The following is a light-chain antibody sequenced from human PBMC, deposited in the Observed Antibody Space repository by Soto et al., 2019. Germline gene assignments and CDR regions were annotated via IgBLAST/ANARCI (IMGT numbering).Light chain of an antibody. CDR3: QQHNDYNPVT. V-gene: IGKV1-5*01. Sequence: DIQITQSPSTLSASVGDRVTSPCRAGQTISSSLAWYQFKQAKATNLIIFDATTLQTVVPSTFSGSGVGTDFTLTVAGLPPDDFANYYCQQHNDYNPVTFGQGTKVDIK. CDR2: DAT. J-gene: IGKJ2*01. CDR1: QTISSS.